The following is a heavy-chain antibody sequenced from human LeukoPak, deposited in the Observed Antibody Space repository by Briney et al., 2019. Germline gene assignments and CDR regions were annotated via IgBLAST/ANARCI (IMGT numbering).Heavy chain of an antibody. V-gene: IGHV4-31*03. D-gene: IGHD3-22*01. CDR1: GGSISSGGYY. CDR3: ASFNPRRYYYDSSGYANFDY. J-gene: IGHJ4*02. CDR2: IYYSGST. Sequence: SETLSLTCTVSGGSISSGGYYWSWIRQHPGKGLEWIGYIYYSGSTYYNPSLKSRVTISVDTPKNQFSLKLSSVTAADTAVYYCASFNPRRYYYDSSGYANFDYWGQGTLVTVSS.